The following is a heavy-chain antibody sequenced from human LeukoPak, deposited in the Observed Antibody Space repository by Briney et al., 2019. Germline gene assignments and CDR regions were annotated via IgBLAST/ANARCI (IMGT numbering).Heavy chain of an antibody. J-gene: IGHJ4*02. CDR1: GFSFSSYA. V-gene: IGHV3-30*04. CDR3: ARDLNGRHQLARFAY. D-gene: IGHD6-13*01. Sequence: GGSLRLSCAASGFSFSSYAMHWVRQAPGKGLEWVAIISYDGSNTKYTDSVKGRFTISRDNSKNTLYLQMNSLRGEDTAVYYCARDLNGRHQLARFAYWGQGTLVTVSS. CDR2: ISYDGSNT.